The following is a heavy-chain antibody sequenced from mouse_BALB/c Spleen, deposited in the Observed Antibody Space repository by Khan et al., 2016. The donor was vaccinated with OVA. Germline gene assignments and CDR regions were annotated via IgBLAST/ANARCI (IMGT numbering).Heavy chain of an antibody. D-gene: IGHD2-1*01. V-gene: IGHV5-6-4*01. CDR2: INSGSTYT. CDR1: GFSFTTYT. CDR3: TRDGNYAHWYFDV. Sequence: EVELVESGGGLVRPGGSLKLSCAASGFSFTTYTMSWVRQTPEKRLEWVATINSGSTYTYYPDSVKGRFTISRDNAKNTLYFQISSLKAEDTAMYDCTRDGNYAHWYFDVWGAGTTVTVSS. J-gene: IGHJ1*01.